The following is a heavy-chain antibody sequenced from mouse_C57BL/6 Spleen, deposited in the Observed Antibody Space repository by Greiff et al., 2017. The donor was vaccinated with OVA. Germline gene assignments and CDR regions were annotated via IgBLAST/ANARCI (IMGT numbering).Heavy chain of an antibody. J-gene: IGHJ2*01. Sequence: EVQVVESRGGLVKPGGSLKLSCAASGFTFSDYGMHWVRQAPEKGLEWVAYISSGSSTIYYADTVKGRFTISRDNAKNTLFLQMTSLRSEDTAMYYCARDLFDYWGQGTTLTVSS. CDR3: ARDLFDY. CDR2: ISSGSSTI. CDR1: GFTFSDYG. V-gene: IGHV5-17*01.